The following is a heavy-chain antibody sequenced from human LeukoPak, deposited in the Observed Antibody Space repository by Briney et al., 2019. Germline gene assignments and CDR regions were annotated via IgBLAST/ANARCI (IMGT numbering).Heavy chain of an antibody. J-gene: IGHJ4*02. Sequence: GGSLRLSCAASGLTFSSYDMTWVRQAPGKGLEWVSSISSSSSYIYYADSVKGRFTISRDNAKNSLYLQMNSLRAEDTAVYYCARDIWHSSSWSLFDYWGQGTLVTVSS. V-gene: IGHV3-21*01. D-gene: IGHD6-13*01. CDR2: ISSSSSYI. CDR3: ARDIWHSSSWSLFDY. CDR1: GLTFSSYD.